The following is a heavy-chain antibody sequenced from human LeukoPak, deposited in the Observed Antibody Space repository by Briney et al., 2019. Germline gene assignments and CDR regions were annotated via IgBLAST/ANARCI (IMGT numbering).Heavy chain of an antibody. J-gene: IGHJ5*02. CDR1: GGTFSSYA. D-gene: IGHD3-22*01. V-gene: IGHV1-69*13. CDR2: IIPIFGTA. CDR3: ARPVYYYDSSGYYYDWFDP. Sequence: SVKVSCKASGGTFSSYAIRWVRQAPGQGLEWMGGIIPIFGTANYAQKFQGRVTITADESTSTAYMELSSLRSEDTAVYYCARPVYYYDSSGYYYDWFDPWGQGTLVTVSS.